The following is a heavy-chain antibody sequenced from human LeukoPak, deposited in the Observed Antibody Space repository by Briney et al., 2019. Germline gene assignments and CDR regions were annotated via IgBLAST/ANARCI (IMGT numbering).Heavy chain of an antibody. CDR3: ARDSAAVFDY. Sequence: PGGSLRLSCAASGFTFSDYYMSWIRQAPGKGLEWVSYISSSRSYTNYADSVKGRFTISRDNAKSSLYLQMNSLRAEDTAVYYCARDSAAVFDYWGQGTLVTVSS. D-gene: IGHD6-13*01. CDR2: ISSSRSYT. CDR1: GFTFSDYY. J-gene: IGHJ4*02. V-gene: IGHV3-11*05.